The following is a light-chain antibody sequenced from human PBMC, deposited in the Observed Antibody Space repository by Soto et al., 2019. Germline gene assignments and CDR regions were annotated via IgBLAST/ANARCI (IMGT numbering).Light chain of an antibody. CDR2: DVF. CDR1: QSLLHSDGKTY. Sequence: DIVMTQTPLSLSVTPGQPASISCKSSQSLLHSDGKTYSYWFLKKPGQPPQLLIYDVFNRFSGVPDTFSGSGSGTDFTLKISRVEAEDVGVYYCMQSIQLPRTVGQGTKVEIK. J-gene: IGKJ1*01. V-gene: IGKV2D-29*01. CDR3: MQSIQLPRT.